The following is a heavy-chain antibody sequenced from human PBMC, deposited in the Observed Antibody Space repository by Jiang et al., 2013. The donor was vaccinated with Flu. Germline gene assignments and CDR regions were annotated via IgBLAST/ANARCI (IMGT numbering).Heavy chain of an antibody. CDR2: INTDTGDT. Sequence: SGYTFTGYTIHWVRQAPGHSLEWMGWINTDTGDTKYSQRFQDRVTLIRDTSASTAYMELSSLTSEDTAVYYCARDRLGSGDFDYWGQGTLVTVSS. CDR1: GYTFTGYT. D-gene: IGHD3-10*01. J-gene: IGHJ4*02. V-gene: IGHV1-3*04. CDR3: ARDRLGSGDFDY.